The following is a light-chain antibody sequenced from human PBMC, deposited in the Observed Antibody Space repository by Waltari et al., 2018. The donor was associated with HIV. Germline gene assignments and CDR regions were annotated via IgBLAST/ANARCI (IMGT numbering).Light chain of an antibody. V-gene: IGKV1-33*01. CDR2: DAS. CDR1: QDISNY. J-gene: IGKJ1*01. CDR3: QQYDYLLRT. Sequence: DIQMTQSPSSLSASVGDRVTITCQASQDISNYLNWYQQKPGKAPKLLIYDASNLETGVPSRFSGSGSGTYFIFTIYSLQPADTATYYCQQYDYLLRTFGEWTKVEIK.